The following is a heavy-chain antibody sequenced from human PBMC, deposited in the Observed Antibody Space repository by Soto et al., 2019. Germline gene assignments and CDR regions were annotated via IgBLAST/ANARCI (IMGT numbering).Heavy chain of an antibody. CDR2: IYYSGST. V-gene: IGHV4-39*07. CDR3: ARVPHY. Sequence: SEALSVTCTVSGGSTSSSSYYWGWLRQPPGKGLEWIGSIYYSGSTYYNPSLKSRVTISVDTSKNQFSLKLSSVTAAATAVYNCARVPHYCGQGTLVTV. J-gene: IGHJ4*02. CDR1: GGSTSSSSYY.